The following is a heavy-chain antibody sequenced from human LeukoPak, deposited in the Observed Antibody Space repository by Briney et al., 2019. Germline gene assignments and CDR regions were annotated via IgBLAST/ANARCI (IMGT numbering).Heavy chain of an antibody. J-gene: IGHJ2*01. CDR1: GGSISSSSYY. CDR2: IYYSGST. D-gene: IGHD5-18*01. CDR3: ARGGYSYGHGYFDL. Sequence: SETLSLTCTVSGGSISSSSYYWGWIRQPPGKGLEWIGCIYYSGSTYYNPSLKSRVTISVDTSKNQFSLKLSSVTAADTAVYYCARGGYSYGHGYFDLWGRGTLVTVSS. V-gene: IGHV4-39*01.